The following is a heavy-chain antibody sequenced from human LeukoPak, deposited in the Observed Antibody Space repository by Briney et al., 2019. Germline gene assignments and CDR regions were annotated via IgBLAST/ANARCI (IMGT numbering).Heavy chain of an antibody. J-gene: IGHJ3*02. D-gene: IGHD6-19*01. Sequence: GSLRLSCAASGFTFSNAWMSWVRQAPGKGLEWVGRIKSKTDGGTTDYAAPVKGRFTISRDDSKNTLYLQMNSLRAEDTAVYYCANLGSSGWFSAVAFDIWGQGTMVTVSS. V-gene: IGHV3-15*01. CDR3: ANLGSSGWFSAVAFDI. CDR2: IKSKTDGGTT. CDR1: GFTFSNAW.